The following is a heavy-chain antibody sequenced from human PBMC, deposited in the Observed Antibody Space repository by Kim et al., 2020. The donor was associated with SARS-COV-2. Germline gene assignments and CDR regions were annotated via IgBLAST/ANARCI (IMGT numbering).Heavy chain of an antibody. CDR2: IWYDGSNK. CDR3: ANGEEYYGSGSYYN. V-gene: IGHV3-33*06. CDR1: GFTFNTYG. Sequence: GGSLRLSCAASGFTFNTYGMHWVRQAPGKGLEWVAVIWYDGSNKYYADSVKGRFTISRDNSKNTLYLQMNSLRAEDTAVYYCANGEEYYGSGSYYNWGQGTLVTVSS. D-gene: IGHD3-10*01. J-gene: IGHJ4*02.